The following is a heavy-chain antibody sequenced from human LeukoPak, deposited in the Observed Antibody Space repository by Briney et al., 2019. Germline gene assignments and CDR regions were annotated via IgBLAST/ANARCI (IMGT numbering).Heavy chain of an antibody. Sequence: ASVKVSCKASGGTFSSYAISWVRQAPGQGLEWMGGIIPIFGTANYAQKFQGRVTITADKSTSIAYMELSSLRSEDTAVYYCARMNYYYYYMDVWGKGTTVTVSS. V-gene: IGHV1-69*06. CDR1: GGTFSSYA. CDR3: ARMNYYYYYMDV. J-gene: IGHJ6*03. CDR2: IIPIFGTA.